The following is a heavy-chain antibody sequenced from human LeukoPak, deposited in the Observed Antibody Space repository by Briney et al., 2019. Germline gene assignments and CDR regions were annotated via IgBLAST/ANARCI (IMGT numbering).Heavy chain of an antibody. CDR1: GFTFSSYG. D-gene: IGHD1-26*01. CDR2: ITTSGGST. CDR3: ARRSYYDLDYFDY. Sequence: GGSLRLSCAASGFTFSSYGMHWVRQAPGKGLEWVSTITTSGGSTYYADSVKGRFAISRDNSKNTLYLQMNSLRAEDTAVYYCARRSYYDLDYFDYWGQGTLVTVSS. J-gene: IGHJ4*02. V-gene: IGHV3-23*01.